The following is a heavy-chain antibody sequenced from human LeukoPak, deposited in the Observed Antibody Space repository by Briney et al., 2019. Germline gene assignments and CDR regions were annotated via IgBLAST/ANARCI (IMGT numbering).Heavy chain of an antibody. V-gene: IGHV1-69*05. D-gene: IGHD2-15*01. CDR3: AREGVVDGLNWFDP. Sequence: SVKVSXKASGGTFSSYAISWVRQAPGQGLEWMGRIIPIFGTANYAQKFQGRVTITTDESTSTACMELSSLRSEDTAVYYCAREGVVDGLNWFDPWGQGTLVTVSS. J-gene: IGHJ5*02. CDR1: GGTFSSYA. CDR2: IIPIFGTA.